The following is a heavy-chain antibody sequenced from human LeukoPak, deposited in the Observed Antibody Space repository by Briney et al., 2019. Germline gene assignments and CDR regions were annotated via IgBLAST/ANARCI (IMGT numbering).Heavy chain of an antibody. D-gene: IGHD3-3*01. CDR3: AVGITILGVAASFDS. CDR1: GASYNAYY. CDR2: IDHRGTA. Sequence: SETLSLTCAVYGASYNAYYWSWIRQPPGKGLEWIGDIDHRGTATYDPSLKSRLTISADASKNQFSLKLNSVTDADTAVYYCAVGITILGVAASFDSWGQGNLVIVSS. V-gene: IGHV4-34*01. J-gene: IGHJ4*02.